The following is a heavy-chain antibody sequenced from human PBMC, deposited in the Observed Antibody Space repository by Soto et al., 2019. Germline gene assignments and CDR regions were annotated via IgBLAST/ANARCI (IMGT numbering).Heavy chain of an antibody. Sequence: QVQLQESGPGLVKPSQTLSLTCTVSGGSIITADYYWSWIRQPPGKGLEWIGYIHYRGNTFYNPSRKSRLSLSIDTSENQFSLKLTSVTAADTAVYFCASANWAYAFDTWGQGTRVAVSS. CDR1: GGSIITADYY. CDR3: ASANWAYAFDT. J-gene: IGHJ3*02. D-gene: IGHD2-15*01. V-gene: IGHV4-30-4*01. CDR2: IHYRGNT.